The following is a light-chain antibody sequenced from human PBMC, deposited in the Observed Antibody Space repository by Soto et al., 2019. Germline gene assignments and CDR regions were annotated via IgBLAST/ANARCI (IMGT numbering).Light chain of an antibody. CDR2: TNT. CDR3: AAWDDSLDGWV. V-gene: IGLV1-44*01. J-gene: IGLJ3*02. CDR1: SSNIGSNS. Sequence: QSVLTQTPSASGTPGQRVTISCSGSSSNIGSNSVNWYQQLPGTAPRLLIFTNTQRPSGVPDRFSGSKSGTSGSLAISGLRSDDEADYYCAAWDDSLDGWVFGGGTKLTVL.